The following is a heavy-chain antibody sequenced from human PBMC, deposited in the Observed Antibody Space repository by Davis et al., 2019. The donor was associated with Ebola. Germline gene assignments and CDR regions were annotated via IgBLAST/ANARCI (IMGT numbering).Heavy chain of an antibody. D-gene: IGHD2-2*01. V-gene: IGHV4-39*01. J-gene: IGHJ6*02. CDR1: GGSISSYY. CDR3: ARLSGVVVVPAALRYYYGMDV. CDR2: IYYSGST. Sequence: MPSETLSLTCTVSGGSISSYYWSWIRQPPGKGLEWIGSIYYSGSTYYNPSLKSRVTISVDTSKNQFSLKLSSVTAADTAVYYCARLSGVVVVPAALRYYYGMDVWGQGTTVTVSS.